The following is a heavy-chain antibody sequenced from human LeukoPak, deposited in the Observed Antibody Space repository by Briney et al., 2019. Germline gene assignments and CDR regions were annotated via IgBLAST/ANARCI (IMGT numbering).Heavy chain of an antibody. V-gene: IGHV4-30-2*01. D-gene: IGHD5-18*01. CDR2: IYHSGST. Sequence: SETLSLTCAVSGGSISSGGYSWSWIRQPPGKGLEWIGYIYHSGSTYYNPSLKSRVTISVDRSKNQFSLKLSSVTAADTAMYYCAGGGYSYGFDYWGQGTLVTVSS. J-gene: IGHJ4*02. CDR1: GGSISSGGYS. CDR3: AGGGYSYGFDY.